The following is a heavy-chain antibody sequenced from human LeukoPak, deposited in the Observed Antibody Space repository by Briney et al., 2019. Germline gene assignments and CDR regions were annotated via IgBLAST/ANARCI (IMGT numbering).Heavy chain of an antibody. CDR2: IRSKAYGGTT. CDR1: GFTFGDYA. J-gene: IGHJ4*02. V-gene: IGHV3-49*04. CDR3: TRDLTTFDY. Sequence: QSGGCLRLSCTASGFTFGDYAMSWVRQAPGKGLEWVGFIRSKAYGGTTEYAASVKGRFTISRDDSKSIAYLQMNSLKTEDTAVYYCTRDLTTFDYWGQGTLVTVSS. D-gene: IGHD3-9*01.